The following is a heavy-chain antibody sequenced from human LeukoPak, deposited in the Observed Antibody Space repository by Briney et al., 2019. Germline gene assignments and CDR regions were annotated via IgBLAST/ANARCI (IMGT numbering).Heavy chain of an antibody. J-gene: IGHJ6*02. V-gene: IGHV4-30-4*01. CDR2: IYYSGST. CDR3: ARESGVYSYGYRGGHYYYGMDV. D-gene: IGHD5-18*01. Sequence: SQTLSLTCTVSGGSISSGDYYWSWIRQPPGKGLEWIGYIYYSGSTYYNPSLKSRVTISVDTSKNQFSLKLSSVTAADTAVYYCARESGVYSYGYRGGHYYYGMDVWGQGTTVTVSS. CDR1: GGSISSGDYY.